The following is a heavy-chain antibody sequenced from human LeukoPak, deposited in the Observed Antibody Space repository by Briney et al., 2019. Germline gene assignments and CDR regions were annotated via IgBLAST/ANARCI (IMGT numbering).Heavy chain of an antibody. CDR3: AKPPCAYISRWYTYYFDY. J-gene: IGHJ4*02. V-gene: IGHV3-23*01. CDR1: GFTFSRYD. D-gene: IGHD6-13*01. Sequence: QTGGSLRLSCAASGFTFSRYDMNWVRQAPGKGLEWVSAISGSGDRTYYADSVKGRFTISRDNSKNTRYLQMNSLRAEDTAVYYCAKPPCAYISRWYTYYFDYWGQGTLVTVSS. CDR2: ISGSGDRT.